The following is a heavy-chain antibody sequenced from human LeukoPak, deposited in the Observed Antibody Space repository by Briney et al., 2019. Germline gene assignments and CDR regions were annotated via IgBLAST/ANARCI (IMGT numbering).Heavy chain of an antibody. Sequence: GGSLRLSCAASGFTVSSNYMSWVRQAPGKGLEWVSVIYSGGSTYYADSVKGRFTISRDNSKNTLYLQMNSLRAEDTAVYYCASGLGMIRGGSYDYWGQGTLVTVSS. J-gene: IGHJ4*02. CDR3: ASGLGMIRGGSYDY. D-gene: IGHD1-26*01. CDR1: GFTVSSNY. CDR2: IYSGGST. V-gene: IGHV3-66*01.